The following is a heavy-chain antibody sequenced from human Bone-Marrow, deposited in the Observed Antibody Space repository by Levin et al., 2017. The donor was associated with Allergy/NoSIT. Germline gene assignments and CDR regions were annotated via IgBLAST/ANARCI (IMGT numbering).Heavy chain of an antibody. CDR3: AKDVGATDYYYGMDV. V-gene: IGHV3-23*01. CDR2: ISGSGDST. CDR1: GFTFSTYA. J-gene: IGHJ6*02. D-gene: IGHD1-26*01. Sequence: GESLKISCAASGFTFSTYAMSWVRQAPGKGLEWVSVISGSGDSTYYADSVKGRFTISRDHSKNTLYLQMNSLRAEDTAVYYCAKDVGATDYYYGMDVWGQGTTVTVSS.